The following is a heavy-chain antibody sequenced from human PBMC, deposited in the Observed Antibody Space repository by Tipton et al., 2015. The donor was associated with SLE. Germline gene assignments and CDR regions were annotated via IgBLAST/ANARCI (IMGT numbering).Heavy chain of an antibody. CDR3: ARGVAGYYFYYYLDV. D-gene: IGHD6-19*01. V-gene: IGHV4-59*07. J-gene: IGHJ6*03. Sequence: QVQLVQSGGEVKKPGSSVKVSCKASGYSFSNFALTWVRHTPGKGLEWIGDLYSSGSTNYNPSLKSRVTISVDTSNNQLSLKLSSVTAADTAVYYCARGVAGYYFYYYLDVWGSGTAVTVSS. CDR2: LYSSGST. CDR1: GYSFSNFA.